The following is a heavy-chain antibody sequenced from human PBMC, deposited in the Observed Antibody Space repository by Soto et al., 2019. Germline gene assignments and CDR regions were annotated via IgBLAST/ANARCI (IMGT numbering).Heavy chain of an antibody. D-gene: IGHD1-20*01. Sequence: QVHLVQSAAEVKKPGSSVRVSCTASGGTFGRNTIAWIRQGPEQGLEWMGQIAPIFGASTYTQKFRGRVTITADESTTTSYMELSSLTSDDTAVYFCARDLNCAIDFWGQGTLVIVSS. CDR2: IAPIFGAS. J-gene: IGHJ4*02. V-gene: IGHV1-69*01. CDR1: GGTFGRNT. CDR3: ARDLNCAIDF.